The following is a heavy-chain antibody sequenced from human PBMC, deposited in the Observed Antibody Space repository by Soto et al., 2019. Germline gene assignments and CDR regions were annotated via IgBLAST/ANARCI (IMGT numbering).Heavy chain of an antibody. J-gene: IGHJ6*02. CDR3: ARDVVTAAEYYDYGMDV. CDR2: ISSSSSYI. CDR1: GFTFSSYS. Sequence: PGGSLRLSCAASGFTFSSYSMNWVRQAPGKGLEWVSSISSSSSYIYYADSVKGRFTISRDNAKNSLYLQMNSLRAEDTAVYYCARDVVTAAEYYDYGMDVWGQGTTVTVSS. V-gene: IGHV3-21*01. D-gene: IGHD2-2*01.